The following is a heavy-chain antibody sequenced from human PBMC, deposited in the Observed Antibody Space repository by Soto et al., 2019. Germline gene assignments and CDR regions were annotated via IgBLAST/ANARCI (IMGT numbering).Heavy chain of an antibody. Sequence: VQVLESGGGLVQPGGSLRLSCAASGFTFTSYAMGWVRQAPGKGLEWVASISLSGTNTYYPDSVRGRFTISRDISKNTLYLQMNSPRDEDTALYYCAKDLGSSPPGDFWGQGTLVTVSS. V-gene: IGHV3-23*01. CDR1: GFTFTSYA. CDR2: ISLSGTNT. CDR3: AKDLGSSPPGDF. D-gene: IGHD6-6*01. J-gene: IGHJ4*02.